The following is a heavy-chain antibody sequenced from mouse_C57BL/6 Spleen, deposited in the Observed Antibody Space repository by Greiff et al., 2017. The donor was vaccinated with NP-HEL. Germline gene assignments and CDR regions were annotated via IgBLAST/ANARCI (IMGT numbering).Heavy chain of an antibody. CDR2: IDPSDSYT. V-gene: IGHV1-50*01. J-gene: IGHJ1*03. D-gene: IGHD3-1*01. Sequence: QVQLQQPGAELVKPGASVKLSCKASGYTFTSYWMQWVKQRPGQGLEWIGEIDPSDSYTNYNQKFKGKATLTVDTSSSTAYMQLSSLTSEDSAVYYCARWAIGDWYFDVWGTGTTVTVSS. CDR3: ARWAIGDWYFDV. CDR1: GYTFTSYW.